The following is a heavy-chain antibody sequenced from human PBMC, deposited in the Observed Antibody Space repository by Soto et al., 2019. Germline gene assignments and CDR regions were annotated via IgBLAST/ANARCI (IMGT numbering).Heavy chain of an antibody. V-gene: IGHV3-33*01. Sequence: VGSLRLSCEASGFTFSSYGMHWVRQAPGKGLEWVAIIWNDGSNEYYAGSVKGRFTISRDNSKNTLYLQVSNLRAEDTAVYFCARDQTDSGGYSDSWGQGTLVTVSS. CDR3: ARDQTDSGGYSDS. CDR1: GFTFSSYG. CDR2: IWNDGSNE. J-gene: IGHJ4*02. D-gene: IGHD3-22*01.